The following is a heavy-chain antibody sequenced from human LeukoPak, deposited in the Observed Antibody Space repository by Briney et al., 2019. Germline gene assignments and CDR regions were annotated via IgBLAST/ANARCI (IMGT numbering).Heavy chain of an antibody. J-gene: IGHJ4*02. CDR3: VRDGISTAGTEGFDS. V-gene: IGHV4-39*07. Sequence: PSETLSLTCTVSGGSISSSSYYWGWIRQPPGKGLEWIGSIYYSGSTYYNPSLKSRVSISVDTSKNQFSLKLSSVTAADTAVYYCVRDGISTAGTEGFDSWGQGTLVTVSS. CDR2: IYYSGST. D-gene: IGHD6-13*01. CDR1: GGSISSSSYY.